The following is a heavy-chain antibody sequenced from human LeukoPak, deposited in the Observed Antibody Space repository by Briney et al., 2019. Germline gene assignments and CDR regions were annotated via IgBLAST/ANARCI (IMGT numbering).Heavy chain of an antibody. Sequence: NPGESLKISCKGSGYRFTSYWIGCVRQIPGKGLEWMGIIYPGDSDTSYSPSFQGQFTISADKPIGPAYLQWRSLQASDTAMYYCARLAGGRGYPIYYMDVWGKGTTVTVSS. CDR3: ARLAGGRGYPIYYMDV. CDR2: IYPGDSDT. D-gene: IGHD5-18*01. V-gene: IGHV5-51*01. J-gene: IGHJ6*03. CDR1: GYRFTSYW.